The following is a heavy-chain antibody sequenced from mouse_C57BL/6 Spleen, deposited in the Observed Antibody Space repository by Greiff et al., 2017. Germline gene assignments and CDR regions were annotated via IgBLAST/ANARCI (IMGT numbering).Heavy chain of an antibody. CDR1: GYSFTDYT. CDR3: ARTRDWYFDV. V-gene: IGHV1-39*01. CDR2: INPNYGTT. J-gene: IGHJ1*03. Sequence: VHVKQSGPELVKPGASVKISCKASGYSFTDYTMNWVKQSHGKSLEWIGVINPNYGTTSYNQKFKGKATLTVDKSSSTAYMQLNSLTSEDSAVYYCARTRDWYFDVWGTGTTVTVSS.